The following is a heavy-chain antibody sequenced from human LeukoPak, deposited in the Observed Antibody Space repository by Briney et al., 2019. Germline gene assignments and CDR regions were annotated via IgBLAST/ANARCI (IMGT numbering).Heavy chain of an antibody. J-gene: IGHJ5*02. CDR2: ISDDGT. CDR1: GFSISTNH. V-gene: IGHV3-53*01. Sequence: GGSLRLSCAASGFSISTNHMNWVRQAPGKGLDWVSVISDDGTYYADSVRGRFTVSRDSSKNTVFLQMNSLRVEDTAVYYCARGVFTWGQGTLVTVSS. D-gene: IGHD3-10*01. CDR3: ARGVFT.